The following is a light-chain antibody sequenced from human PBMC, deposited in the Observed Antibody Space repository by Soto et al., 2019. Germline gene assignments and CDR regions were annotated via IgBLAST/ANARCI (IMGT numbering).Light chain of an antibody. CDR1: SSDVGGYDL. CDR2: EGS. CDR3: SSYGGFNNVL. Sequence: QSALTQPASVSGSPGQSITISCTGTSSDVGGYDLVSWYQQHPGKAPKLIIYEGSKRPSGISNRFSSSKSGNTASLTVSGLQTEDEADYYCSSYGGFNNVLFGGGTQLTVL. J-gene: IGLJ2*01. V-gene: IGLV2-14*02.